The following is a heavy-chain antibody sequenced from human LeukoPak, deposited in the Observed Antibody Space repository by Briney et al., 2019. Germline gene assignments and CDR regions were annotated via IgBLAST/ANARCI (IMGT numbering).Heavy chain of an antibody. CDR1: GGSISSGDYY. J-gene: IGHJ4*02. V-gene: IGHV4-39*07. D-gene: IGHD6-13*01. CDR2: INHSGST. CDR3: ARGRGVAAAGTEVGPQARTEYYFDY. Sequence: SETLSLTCTVSGGSISSGDYYWSWIRQPPGKGLEWIGEINHSGSTNYNPSLKSRVTISVDTSKNQFSLKLSSVTAADTAVYYRARGRGVAAAGTEVGPQARTEYYFDYWGQGTLVTVSS.